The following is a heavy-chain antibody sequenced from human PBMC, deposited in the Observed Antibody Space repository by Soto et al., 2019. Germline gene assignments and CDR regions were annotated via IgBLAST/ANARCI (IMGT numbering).Heavy chain of an antibody. D-gene: IGHD5-18*01. CDR3: VGDQDVHTPMVHGNY. V-gene: IGHV3-48*02. J-gene: IGHJ4*02. CDR2: ISSSKTT. CDR1: GITFSSYS. Sequence: EVQLVESGGGLVQPGASLRLSCTASGITFSSYSMNWVRQAPGKGLEWLSYISSSKTTYADSVKGRFTISRDNAKNSVYLQMNSLRDEDTVVYYCVGDQDVHTPMVHGNYWGRGTRVTVSS.